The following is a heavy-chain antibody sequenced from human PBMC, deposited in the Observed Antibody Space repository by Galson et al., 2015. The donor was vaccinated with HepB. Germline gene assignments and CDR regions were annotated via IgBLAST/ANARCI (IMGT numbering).Heavy chain of an antibody. CDR2: IDPSDSYT. J-gene: IGHJ6*02. CDR1: RYSFSNYW. Sequence: QSGAEVKKPGESLRISCKGSRYSFSNYWISWVRQMPGKGLEWMGRIDPSDSYTNYSPSFQGHVTISADKSNSTAYLQWSSLKASDTAMYYCARQQDYGDSLLQFYGMDVWGQGTTVTVSS. D-gene: IGHD4-17*01. V-gene: IGHV5-10-1*01. CDR3: ARQQDYGDSLLQFYGMDV.